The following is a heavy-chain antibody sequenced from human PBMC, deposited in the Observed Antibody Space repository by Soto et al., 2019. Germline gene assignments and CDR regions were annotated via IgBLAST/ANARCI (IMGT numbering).Heavy chain of an antibody. J-gene: IGHJ4*02. Sequence: PSETLSLTCTVSGGSISSGGYYWSWIRQHPGKGLEWIGYIYYSGSTYYNPSLKSRVTISVDTSKNQFSLKLSSVTAADTAVYYCARSYCSSTSCYADPAIFHYWGPGTLVTVSS. CDR1: GGSISSGGYY. V-gene: IGHV4-31*03. CDR2: IYYSGST. D-gene: IGHD2-2*01. CDR3: ARSYCSSTSCYADPAIFHY.